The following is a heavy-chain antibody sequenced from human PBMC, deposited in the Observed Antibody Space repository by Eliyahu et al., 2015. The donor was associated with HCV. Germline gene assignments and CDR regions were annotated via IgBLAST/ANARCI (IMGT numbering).Heavy chain of an antibody. CDR1: GYSFTSYW. J-gene: IGHJ3*02. V-gene: IGHV5-51*01. Sequence: EVQLVQSGAEVKKPGESLKISCKGSGYSFTSYWIGWVRQMPGKGLEWMGIIYPGDSDTRYSPSFQGQVTISADKSISTAYLQWSSLKASDTAMYYCARHRITMIVSLYDAFDIWGQGTMVTVSS. D-gene: IGHD3-22*01. CDR3: ARHRITMIVSLYDAFDI. CDR2: IYPGDSDT.